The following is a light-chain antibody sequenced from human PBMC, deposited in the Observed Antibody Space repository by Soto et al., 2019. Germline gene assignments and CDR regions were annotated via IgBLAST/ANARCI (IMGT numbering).Light chain of an antibody. Sequence: EIVLTQSPGTLSLSPGERATLSCRSSQGVSSSYLAWYQQKPGQAPRLLIYDVSSRATGIPDRFSGSWSGTDFTLTISRLEPEDFAVYYCQQYGSSPTFGQGTKVEIK. J-gene: IGKJ1*01. CDR1: QGVSSSY. CDR3: QQYGSSPT. CDR2: DVS. V-gene: IGKV3-20*01.